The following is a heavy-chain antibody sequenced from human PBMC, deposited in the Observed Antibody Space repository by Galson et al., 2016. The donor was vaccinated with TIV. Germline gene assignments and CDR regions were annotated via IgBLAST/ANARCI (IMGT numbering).Heavy chain of an antibody. J-gene: IGHJ4*02. D-gene: IGHD2/OR15-2a*01. V-gene: IGHV1-46*01. CDR3: AVWSSMYYFAL. CDR2: IDPSGGGT. Sequence: SVKASCKASGYTFISYYMHWVRQAPGQGLEWVGVIDPSGGGTTYAQKFQGRVTMTRDTSMSTVYMELNRLRFDDTAVFYCAVWSSMYYFALWGQGTLITVSS. CDR1: GYTFISYY.